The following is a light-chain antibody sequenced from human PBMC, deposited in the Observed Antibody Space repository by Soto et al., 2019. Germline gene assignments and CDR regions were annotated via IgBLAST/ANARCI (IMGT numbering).Light chain of an antibody. CDR3: SSYTSLSTWV. Sequence: QSALTQPASVSGSPEQSITISCTGTSSDVGRYNYVTWYQQHPGKAPKLIIYEVSNRPSGVSNRFSGSKSGNTASLTISGLQAEDEADYYFSSYTSLSTWVFGGGTKLTVL. CDR2: EVS. CDR1: SSDVGRYNY. J-gene: IGLJ3*02. V-gene: IGLV2-14*01.